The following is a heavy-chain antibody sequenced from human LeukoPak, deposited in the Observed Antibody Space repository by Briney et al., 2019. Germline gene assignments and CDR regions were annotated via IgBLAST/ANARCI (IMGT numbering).Heavy chain of an antibody. CDR1: GFAFSSYW. CDR2: ISPDGSAE. D-gene: IGHD4-11*01. V-gene: IGHV3-7*01. Sequence: GGSRRLSCVASGFAFSSYWMSWVRQAPGKGLELVANISPDGSAEDYVDSVRGRFAISRDNAKRSLYLQMNSLSPEDTAVYYCANQAYSQFDYWGQGTLVSVSS. CDR3: ANQAYSQFDY. J-gene: IGHJ4*02.